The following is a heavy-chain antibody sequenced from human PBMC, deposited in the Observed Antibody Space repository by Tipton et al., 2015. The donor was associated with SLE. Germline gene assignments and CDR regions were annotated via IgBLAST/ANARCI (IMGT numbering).Heavy chain of an antibody. V-gene: IGHV4-30-2*04. D-gene: IGHD5-24*01. Sequence: SRVTISVDTSKNQFSLKLSSVTAADTAVYYCARGRDGYNFDWGQGTLVTVSS. CDR3: ARGRDGYNFD. J-gene: IGHJ4*02.